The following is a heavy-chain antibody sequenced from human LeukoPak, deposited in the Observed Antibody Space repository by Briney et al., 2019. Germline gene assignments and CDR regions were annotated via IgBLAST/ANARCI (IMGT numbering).Heavy chain of an antibody. CDR3: ARISFGGFIVAQDY. J-gene: IGHJ4*02. D-gene: IGHD3-16*02. CDR1: GTSFSGDY. V-gene: IGHV4-34*01. Sequence: SETLSLTCAVYGTSFSGDYWSWIRQPPGKGMEWIGELNPTGDTNYNSSLKSRVMISIDTSKNQFSLRLTSVTAADTAMYYCARISFGGFIVAQDYWGQGTLVAVPS. CDR2: LNPTGDT.